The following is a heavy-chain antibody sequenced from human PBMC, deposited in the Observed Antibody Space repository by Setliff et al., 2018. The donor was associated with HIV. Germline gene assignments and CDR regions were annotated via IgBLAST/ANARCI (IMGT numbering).Heavy chain of an antibody. CDR1: GGSLSGYY. CDR2: VHYSGRT. CDR3: ARDRASSGYYARFDH. D-gene: IGHD3-22*01. V-gene: IGHV4-34*01. Sequence: SETLSLTCAAYGGSLSGYYWSWIRQTPGKGLEWIGEVHYSGRTAYNPSLQSRVAKKLVYLQMNSLRAEDTAIYYCARDRASSGYYARFDHWGQGTLVTVSS. J-gene: IGHJ4*02.